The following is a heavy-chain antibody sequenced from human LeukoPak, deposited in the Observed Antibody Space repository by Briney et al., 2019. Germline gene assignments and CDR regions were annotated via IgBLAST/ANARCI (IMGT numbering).Heavy chain of an antibody. CDR3: AKDLWDYYGSESTFDY. CDR1: GFTFSSYG. D-gene: IGHD3-10*01. J-gene: IGHJ4*02. V-gene: IGHV3-30*18. CDR2: ISYDGSNK. Sequence: GGSLRLSCAASGFTFSSYGMHWVRQAPGKGLEWVAVISYDGSNKYYADSVKGRFTISRDNSKNTLYLQMNSLRAEDTAVDYCAKDLWDYYGSESTFDYWGQGTLVTVSS.